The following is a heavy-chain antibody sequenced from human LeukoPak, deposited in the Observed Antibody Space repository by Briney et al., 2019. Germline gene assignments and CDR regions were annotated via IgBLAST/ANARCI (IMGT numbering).Heavy chain of an antibody. CDR1: GGSFSGYY. D-gene: IGHD5-18*01. CDR2: INHSGST. CDR3: ARGGGYSYGPGAFDI. V-gene: IGHV4-34*01. J-gene: IGHJ3*02. Sequence: PSETLSLTCAVYGGSFSGYYWSWIRQPPGKGLEWIGEINHSGSTNYNPSLKSRVTISVDTSKNQFSLKLSSVTAADTAVYYCARGGGYSYGPGAFDIWGQGTMVTVSS.